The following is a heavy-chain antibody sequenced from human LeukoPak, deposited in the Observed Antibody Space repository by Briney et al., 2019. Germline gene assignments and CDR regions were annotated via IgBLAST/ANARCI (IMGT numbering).Heavy chain of an antibody. J-gene: IGHJ5*02. V-gene: IGHV4-34*01. Sequence: SETLSLTCAVYGESFSGYYWSWIRQPPGKGLEWIGEINHSGSTNYNPSLKSRVTISVDTSKNQFSLKLSSVTAADTAVYYCARGRGAAATWGQGTLVTVSS. CDR2: INHSGST. CDR3: ARGRGAAAT. D-gene: IGHD6-13*01. CDR1: GESFSGYY.